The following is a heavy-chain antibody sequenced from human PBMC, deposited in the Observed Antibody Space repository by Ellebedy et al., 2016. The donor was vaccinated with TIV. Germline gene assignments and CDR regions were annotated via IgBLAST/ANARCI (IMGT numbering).Heavy chain of an antibody. V-gene: IGHV3-30-3*01. CDR2: ISYDGSSK. J-gene: IGHJ4*02. CDR3: ARDLDKSSGWYGGAAY. Sequence: PGGSLRLSCAASGFTFNSYAMHRVRQAPGKGLEWVAVISYDGSSKYYADSVKGRFTISRDNSMTTLYLEMNSRRAEATAVYYCARDLDKSSGWYGGAAYWGQGTLVTVSS. D-gene: IGHD6-19*01. CDR1: GFTFNSYA.